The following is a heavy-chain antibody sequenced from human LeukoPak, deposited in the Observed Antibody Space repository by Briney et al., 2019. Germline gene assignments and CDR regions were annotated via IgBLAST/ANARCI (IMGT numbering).Heavy chain of an antibody. Sequence: SETLSLTCAVYGGSFSGYYWSWIRQPPGKGLEWIEEINHSGSTNYNPSLKSRVTISVDTSKNQFSLKLSSVTAADTAVYYCAGAPVCSSTSCHNWFDPWGQGTLVTVSS. CDR3: AGAPVCSSTSCHNWFDP. V-gene: IGHV4-34*01. J-gene: IGHJ5*02. D-gene: IGHD2-2*01. CDR1: GGSFSGYY. CDR2: INHSGST.